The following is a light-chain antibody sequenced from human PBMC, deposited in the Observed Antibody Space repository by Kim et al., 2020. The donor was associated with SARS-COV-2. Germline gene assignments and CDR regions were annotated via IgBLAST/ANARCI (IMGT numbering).Light chain of an antibody. CDR1: SSDVGAYNY. Sequence: GQSTTISCTGTSSDVGAYNYVSWYQQHPGKPPNLMFFDVNKRPSGFSNRFAGSKAGNTASLTISGLQAEDEADYYCSSYASARSYVFGSGTKVTVL. CDR3: SSYASARSYV. CDR2: DVN. V-gene: IGLV2-14*03. J-gene: IGLJ1*01.